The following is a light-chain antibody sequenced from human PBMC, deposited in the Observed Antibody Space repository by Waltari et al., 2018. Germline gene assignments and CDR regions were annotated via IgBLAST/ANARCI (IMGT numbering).Light chain of an antibody. CDR1: QSVRST. V-gene: IGKV3D-15*01. J-gene: IGKJ1*01. Sequence: IVMTQSPATLSPSPGESATLPCRASQSVRSTFAWFQQKPGQPPRLLIYGTSTRATGIPARFTGSGSGTEFSLTISSLQPEDFATYYCQQYDYWPWTFGQGTRVETK. CDR3: QQYDYWPWT. CDR2: GTS.